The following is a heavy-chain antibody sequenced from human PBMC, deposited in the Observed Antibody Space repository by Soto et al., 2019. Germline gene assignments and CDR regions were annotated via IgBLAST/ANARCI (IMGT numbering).Heavy chain of an antibody. CDR2: ISSSSSYI. V-gene: IGHV3-21*01. J-gene: IGHJ3*02. CDR1: GFTFSSYS. CDR3: ARGGGPDAFDI. Sequence: GGSLRLSCAASGFTFSSYSMNWVRQAPGKGLEWVSSISSSSSYIYYADSVKGRFTISRDNAKNSLYLQMNSLRAEDTAVYYCARGGGPDAFDIWGQGTMVTVSS.